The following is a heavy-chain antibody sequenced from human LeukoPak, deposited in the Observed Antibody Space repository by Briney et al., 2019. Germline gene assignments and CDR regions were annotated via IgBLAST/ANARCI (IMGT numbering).Heavy chain of an antibody. Sequence: SETLSLTCAVYGGSFSGYYWSWIRQLPGKGLEWIGEINHSGSTNYNPSLKSRVTISVDTSKNQFSLKLSSVTAADTAVYYCASAERGYWGQGTLVTVSS. CDR3: ASAERGY. CDR1: GGSFSGYY. J-gene: IGHJ4*02. CDR2: INHSGST. V-gene: IGHV4-34*01.